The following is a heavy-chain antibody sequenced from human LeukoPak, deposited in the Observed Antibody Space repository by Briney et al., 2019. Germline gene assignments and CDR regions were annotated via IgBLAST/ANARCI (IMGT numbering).Heavy chain of an antibody. Sequence: GGSLRLSCVTSGFTFSRYSMRWVRQAPGKGLEWVSSIYFTGNYISYADSVKGRFTISRDNAKNPLYLQMNSLRAGDTAVYYCAREFNTVGNFDYWGQGTLVTVSS. J-gene: IGHJ4*02. CDR3: AREFNTVGNFDY. CDR2: IYFTGNYI. V-gene: IGHV3-21*01. D-gene: IGHD3-10*01. CDR1: GFTFSRYS.